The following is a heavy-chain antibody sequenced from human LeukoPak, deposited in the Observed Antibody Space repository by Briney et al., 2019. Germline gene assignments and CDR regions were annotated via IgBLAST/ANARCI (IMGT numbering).Heavy chain of an antibody. J-gene: IGHJ3*02. CDR3: ARLPLWGDAFDI. D-gene: IGHD2-21*01. Sequence: GASVKVSCKASGYTFTGYYMHWGGQAAGQGLEVVGWINPNSGGTNYAQKLQGRVTMTRDTSISTAYMELSRLRSDDTAVYYCARLPLWGDAFDIWGQGTLVTVSS. CDR2: INPNSGGT. CDR1: GYTFTGYY. V-gene: IGHV1-2*02.